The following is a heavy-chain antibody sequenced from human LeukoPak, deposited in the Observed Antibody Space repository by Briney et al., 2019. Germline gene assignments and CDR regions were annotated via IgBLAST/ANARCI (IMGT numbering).Heavy chain of an antibody. V-gene: IGHV4-34*01. Sequence: PSETLSLTCAVHGGSLSGYYWNWIRQPPGKGLEWIGEINHSGSTNYNPSLKSRVTISVDTSKNQFSLKLSSVTAADTAVYYCARDSSGWNYFDYWGQGTLVTVSS. CDR1: GGSLSGYY. CDR2: INHSGST. D-gene: IGHD6-19*01. CDR3: ARDSSGWNYFDY. J-gene: IGHJ4*02.